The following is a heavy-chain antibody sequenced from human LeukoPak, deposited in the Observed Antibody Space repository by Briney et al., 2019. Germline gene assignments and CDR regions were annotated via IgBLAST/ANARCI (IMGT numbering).Heavy chain of an antibody. CDR2: VSPNSGGT. CDR3: ARDREYRSSSYPLDY. V-gene: IGHV1-2*02. Sequence: EASVKVSCKASGYTFTGYYMHWVRQAPGQGLEWMGWVSPNSGGTNFAQKFQGRVTMTRDTSISTAYMELSRLRSDDTAVYFCARDREYRSSSYPLDYWGQGTLVTVSS. J-gene: IGHJ4*02. CDR1: GYTFTGYY. D-gene: IGHD6-6*01.